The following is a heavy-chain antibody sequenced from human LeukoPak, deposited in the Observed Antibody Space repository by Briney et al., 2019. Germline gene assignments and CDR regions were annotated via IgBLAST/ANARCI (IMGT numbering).Heavy chain of an antibody. CDR3: ARYDYGDYWRAFDI. J-gene: IGHJ3*02. CDR1: GGSFSGYY. Sequence: SETLSLTCAVYGGSFSGYYWSWIRQPAGKGLEWIGRIYTSGSTNYNPSLKSRVTMSVDTSKNQFSLKLSSVTAADTAVYYCARYDYGDYWRAFDIWGQGTMVTVSS. CDR2: IYTSGST. D-gene: IGHD4-17*01. V-gene: IGHV4-59*10.